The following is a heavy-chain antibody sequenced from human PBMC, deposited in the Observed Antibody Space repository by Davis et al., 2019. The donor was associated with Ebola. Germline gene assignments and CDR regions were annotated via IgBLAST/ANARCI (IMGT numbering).Heavy chain of an antibody. J-gene: IGHJ4*02. D-gene: IGHD6-19*01. CDR2: VNTNGQTT. V-gene: IGHV3-64D*06. Sequence: PGESLKISCLASGFTFSRYGMHWVRQAPGKGLEYVSSVNTNGQTTYYADSVKGRFTISRDNSKNTLFLQMSSLRTEDTAVYFCVKGLGLAVPGADYWGQGTLVTASS. CDR1: GFTFSRYG. CDR3: VKGLGLAVPGADY.